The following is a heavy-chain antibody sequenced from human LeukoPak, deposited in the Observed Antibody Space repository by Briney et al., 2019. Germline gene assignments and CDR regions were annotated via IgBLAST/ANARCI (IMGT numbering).Heavy chain of an antibody. V-gene: IGHV3-23*01. CDR1: GFTFGSYA. CDR3: ARIHIEMATMDY. D-gene: IGHD5-24*01. Sequence: GGSLRLSCLASGFTFGSYAMSWVRQAPGKGLEWVAGISGSGGSTYHIDSVKGRFTISRDNSKNTLYLQMNSLRAEDTAVYYCARIHIEMATMDYWGQGTLVTVSS. CDR2: ISGSGGST. J-gene: IGHJ4*02.